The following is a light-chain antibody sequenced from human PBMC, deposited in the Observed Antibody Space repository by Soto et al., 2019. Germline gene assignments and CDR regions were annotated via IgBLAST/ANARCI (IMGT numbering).Light chain of an antibody. CDR2: EGS. CDR3: CSYAGSSTLV. Sequence: QSVLTQPASVSGSPGESITIPCTGTSSEIGSYNLVSWYQQHPGKAPKLMIYEGSKRPSGVSNRFSGSKSGNTASLTISGLQAEDEADYYCCSYAGSSTLVFGGGTKVTVL. CDR1: SSEIGSYNL. J-gene: IGLJ2*01. V-gene: IGLV2-23*01.